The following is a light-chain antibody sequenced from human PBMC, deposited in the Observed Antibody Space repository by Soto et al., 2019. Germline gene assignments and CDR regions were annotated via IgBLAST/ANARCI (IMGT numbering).Light chain of an antibody. Sequence: DIQMTQSPSSLSASVGDRVTITCRASQSISSYLYWYQQKPGKAPKLLIYAASSLQSGVPSRFSGSGSGTDFTLTISSLRPEDFATYYCQQSYSTPWTFGQGTKVEIK. CDR3: QQSYSTPWT. CDR1: QSISSY. V-gene: IGKV1-39*01. CDR2: AAS. J-gene: IGKJ1*01.